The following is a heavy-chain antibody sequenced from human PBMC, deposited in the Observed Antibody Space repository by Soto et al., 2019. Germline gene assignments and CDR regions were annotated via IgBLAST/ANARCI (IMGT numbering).Heavy chain of an antibody. Sequence: GGSLRLSCSASGFTFSSYGMHWVRQAPGKGLEWVAGIWSDGSVDFYADSVKGRFTVSRDKSKNILHLQMSSLRAEDTAVYYCAKDVGRAVAGPFDTWGQGTRVTVSS. J-gene: IGHJ4*02. CDR3: AKDVGRAVAGPFDT. CDR1: GFTFSSYG. D-gene: IGHD6-13*01. V-gene: IGHV3-33*03. CDR2: IWSDGSVD.